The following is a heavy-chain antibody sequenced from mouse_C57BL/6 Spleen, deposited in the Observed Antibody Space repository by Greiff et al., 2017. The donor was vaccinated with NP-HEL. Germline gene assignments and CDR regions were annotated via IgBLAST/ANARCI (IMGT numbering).Heavy chain of an antibody. CDR1: GYTFPSYW. D-gene: IGHD2-2*01. CDR3: ARSGFTY. Sequence: QVHVKQPGAELVMPGASVKLSCKASGYTFPSYWMHWVKQRPGQGLEWIGEIAPSDSYTNYNQKFKGKSTLTVDKSSSTAYMQLSSLTSEDSAVYYCARSGFTYWGQGTTLTVSS. CDR2: IAPSDSYT. J-gene: IGHJ2*01. V-gene: IGHV1-69*01.